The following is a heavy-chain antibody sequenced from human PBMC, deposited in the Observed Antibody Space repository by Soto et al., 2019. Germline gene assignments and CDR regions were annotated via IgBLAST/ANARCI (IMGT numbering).Heavy chain of an antibody. D-gene: IGHD1-1*01. CDR2: FDPEDGET. V-gene: IGHV1-24*01. CDR3: AAGGTRWLHSPFDY. Sequence: QVQLLQSGAEVKKPGASVKVSCKVSGHTLTELSMHWVRQAPGRGLEWMGGFDPEDGETIFAQKFQGRVTMTADTSTDSTYMELTSVRSEDTAVYYCAAGGTRWLHSPFDYWGQGTLVTISS. CDR1: GHTLTELS. J-gene: IGHJ4*02.